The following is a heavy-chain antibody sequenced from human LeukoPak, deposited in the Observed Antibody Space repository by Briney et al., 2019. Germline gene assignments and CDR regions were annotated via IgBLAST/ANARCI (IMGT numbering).Heavy chain of an antibody. Sequence: PSETLSLTCTVSGFSISGGHYWGWVRQPPGAGLEWIGSVYQSGTTYYNPSLKSRVTTSVDMSKNQFSLRLRPVTAADTAVYYCARIFIRNGYSSYFDCWGQGTLVTVSS. J-gene: IGHJ4*02. D-gene: IGHD5-18*01. CDR1: GFSISGGHY. V-gene: IGHV4-38-2*02. CDR2: VYQSGTT. CDR3: ARIFIRNGYSSYFDC.